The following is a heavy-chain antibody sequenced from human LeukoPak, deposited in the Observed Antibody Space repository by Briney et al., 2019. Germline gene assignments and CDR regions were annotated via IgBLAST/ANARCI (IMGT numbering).Heavy chain of an antibody. D-gene: IGHD6-19*01. Sequence: GGSLRLSCAASGFTFSSYGMTWVRQAPGKGLEWVSLIYSGGSTYYADSVKGRFTISRDNSKNTLYLQMNSLRAEDTAVYYCARGRKYSSGTNFDYWGQGTLVTVSS. CDR1: GFTFSSYG. J-gene: IGHJ4*02. CDR3: ARGRKYSSGTNFDY. V-gene: IGHV3-53*01. CDR2: IYSGGST.